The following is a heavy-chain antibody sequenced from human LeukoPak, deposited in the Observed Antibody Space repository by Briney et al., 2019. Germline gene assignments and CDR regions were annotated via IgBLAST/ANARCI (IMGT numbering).Heavy chain of an antibody. D-gene: IGHD6-6*01. CDR1: GFNFRGNA. CDR2: IWYDGSNE. V-gene: IGHV3-33*01. J-gene: IGHJ4*02. CDR3: ARGGISARPDY. Sequence: GRSLRLSCAASGFNFRGNAMHWVRQAPGKGLEWVAIIWYDGSNEYYGDSVMGRFSISRDNSKNTLYLQMNSLTVEDTAVYYCARGGISARPDYWGQGTLVTVSS.